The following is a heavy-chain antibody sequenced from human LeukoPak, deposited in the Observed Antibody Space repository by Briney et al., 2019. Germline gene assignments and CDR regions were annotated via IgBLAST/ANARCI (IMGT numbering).Heavy chain of an antibody. CDR2: ISYDGSNK. V-gene: IGHV3-30-3*01. J-gene: IGHJ4*02. D-gene: IGHD5-18*01. CDR3: ARDHGGYSYGADY. CDR1: GFTFSSYA. Sequence: QVQLVESGGGVVQPGRSLRLSCAASGFTFSSYAMHWVRQAPGKGLEWVAVISYDGSNKYYADSVKGRFTISRDNSKNTLYLQMNSLRAEDTAVYYCARDHGGYSYGADYWGQGTLVTVSS.